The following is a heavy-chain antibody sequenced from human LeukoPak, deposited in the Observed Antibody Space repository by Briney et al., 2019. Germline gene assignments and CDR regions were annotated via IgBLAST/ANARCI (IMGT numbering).Heavy chain of an antibody. D-gene: IGHD2-15*01. CDR1: GFTFSSYS. CDR2: ISSSSSYI. CDR3: ARDGDRYCSGGSCYYHY. J-gene: IGHJ4*02. V-gene: IGHV3-21*01. Sequence: GGSLRLSCAASGFTFSSYSMNWVRQAPGKGLEWVSSISSSSSYIYYADSVKGRFTISRDNAKNLLYLQMNSLRAEDTAVYYCARDGDRYCSGGSCYYHYWGQGTLVTVSS.